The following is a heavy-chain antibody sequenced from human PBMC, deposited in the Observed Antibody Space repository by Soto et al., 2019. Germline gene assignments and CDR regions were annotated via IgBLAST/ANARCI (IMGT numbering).Heavy chain of an antibody. CDR3: ARNDYHGNSVDY. D-gene: IGHD4-17*01. Sequence: EVQLVPSGAEVKEPGESLKISCKTSGYSFTSHWIGWVRQMAGNGLEWMGIIYPGDSDTRYSPSFRGQVTISADKSTNPAYLQWACLKASDTAMYYCARNDYHGNSVDYWGQGTLVTVSS. J-gene: IGHJ4*02. V-gene: IGHV5-51*01. CDR1: GYSFTSHW. CDR2: IYPGDSDT.